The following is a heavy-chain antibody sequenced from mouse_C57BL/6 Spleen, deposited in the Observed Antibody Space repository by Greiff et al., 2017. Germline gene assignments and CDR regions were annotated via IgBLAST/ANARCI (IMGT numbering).Heavy chain of an antibody. CDR2: ISSGSSTI. CDR1: GFTFSDYG. CDR3: ARDYGSDY. Sequence: EVKLVESGGGLVKPGGSLKLSCAASGFTFSDYGMHWVRQAPEKGLEWVAYISSGSSTIYYADTVKGRFTISRDNAKNTLFLQIASLRSEDTAMYYCARDYGSDYWGQGTTLTVSS. V-gene: IGHV5-17*01. D-gene: IGHD1-1*01. J-gene: IGHJ2*01.